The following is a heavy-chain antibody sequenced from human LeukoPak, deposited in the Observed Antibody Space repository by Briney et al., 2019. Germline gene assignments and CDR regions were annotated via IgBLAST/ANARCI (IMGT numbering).Heavy chain of an antibody. CDR1: GFTFRTYA. CDR3: ARDHPDY. J-gene: IGHJ4*02. CDR2: ISYDGGDK. Sequence: GGSLRLSCAASGFTFRTYAMHWVRQAPGKGLDWVAFISYDGGDKDYADSVKGRFTISRDNSKNTLYLQMNSLRAEDTAVYYCARDHPDYWGQGTLVTVSS. V-gene: IGHV3-30*04.